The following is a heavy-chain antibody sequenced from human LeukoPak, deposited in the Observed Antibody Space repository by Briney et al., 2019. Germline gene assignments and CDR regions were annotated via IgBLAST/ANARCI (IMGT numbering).Heavy chain of an antibody. J-gene: IGHJ2*01. D-gene: IGHD1-7*01. CDR3: ASSPPTGTTWYFDL. Sequence: GGSLRLSCTAFEFTFSNAWMSWVRQAPGQGLEYVSAISSNGGSTYYANSVKGRFTISRDNSKNTLYLQMGSLRIEDMAVYYCASSPPTGTTWYFDLWGRGTLVTVSS. V-gene: IGHV3-64*01. CDR1: EFTFSNAW. CDR2: ISSNGGST.